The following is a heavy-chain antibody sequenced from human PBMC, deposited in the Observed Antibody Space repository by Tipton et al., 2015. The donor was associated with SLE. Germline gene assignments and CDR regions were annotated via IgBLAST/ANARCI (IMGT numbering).Heavy chain of an antibody. CDR3: ARAREYEMPLPLFMDV. J-gene: IGHJ6*02. V-gene: IGHV4-59*01. D-gene: IGHD2/OR15-2a*01. Sequence: TLSLTCTVSGDSISPNFWSWIRQPPGKGLEWIGYVSYAGSTNYNPSLESRVTMSVDTSKNQFSLKLYSVTAADTAVYYCARAREYEMPLPLFMDVLGQGATVTVSS. CDR2: VSYAGST. CDR1: GDSISPNF.